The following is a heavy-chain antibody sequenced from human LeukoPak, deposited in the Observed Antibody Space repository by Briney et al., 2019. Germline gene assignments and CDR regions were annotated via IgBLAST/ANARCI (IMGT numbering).Heavy chain of an antibody. V-gene: IGHV3-53*01. CDR1: GFTVSSNY. CDR2: IYSGGST. J-gene: IGHJ6*03. Sequence: GGSLRLSCAASGFTVSSNYMSWVRPAPGKGLGWVSVIYSGGSTYYADSVKGRFTISRDNSKNTLYLQMNSLRAEDTAVYYCARVMRYYYYMDVWGKGTTVTVSS. CDR3: ARVMRYYYYMDV.